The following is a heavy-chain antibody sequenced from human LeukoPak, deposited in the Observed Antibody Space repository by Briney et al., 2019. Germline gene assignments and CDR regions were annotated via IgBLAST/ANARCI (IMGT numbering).Heavy chain of an antibody. CDR1: GGSFSGYY. CDR3: ASIPGDIVAI. CDR2: INHSGGT. J-gene: IGHJ3*02. V-gene: IGHV4-34*01. D-gene: IGHD5-12*01. Sequence: SETLSLTCAVYGGSFSGYYWSWIRQPPGKGLEWIGEINHSGGTNYNPSLKSRVTISVDTSKNQFSLKLSSVTAADTAVYYCASIPGDIVAIWGQGTMVTVSS.